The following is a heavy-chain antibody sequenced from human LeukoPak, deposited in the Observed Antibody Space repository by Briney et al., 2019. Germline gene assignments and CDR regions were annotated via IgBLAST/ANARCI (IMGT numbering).Heavy chain of an antibody. CDR2: IIERGTST. CDR3: VRDHVVATREEAFDT. V-gene: IGHV3-23*01. D-gene: IGHD2-21*02. Sequence: HAGRSLRLSCAASGFTFSNYAMSWVSQVAGRVLGWDSAIIERGTSTFYADSVKGRFTISRDDSKNTLYLQMNSLRVEDSAVYYCVRDHVVATREEAFDTWGQGTLVTVSS. J-gene: IGHJ3*02. CDR1: GFTFSNYA.